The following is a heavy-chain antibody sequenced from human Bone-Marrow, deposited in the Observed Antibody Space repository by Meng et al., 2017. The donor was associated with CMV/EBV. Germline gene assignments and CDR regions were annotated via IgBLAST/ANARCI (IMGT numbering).Heavy chain of an antibody. CDR2: IYSSGST. Sequence: LRLSCTVSGGSISSNNYYWNWIRQPPGKGLEWIGYIYSSGSTYSNPSLKSRLTMSVDTSKNQFSLKLRSVTAADTAVYYCARALTFLEWYDSWGQGVLVTVSS. J-gene: IGHJ5*01. V-gene: IGHV4-30-4*08. CDR1: GGSISSNNYY. CDR3: ARALTFLEWYDS. D-gene: IGHD3-3*02.